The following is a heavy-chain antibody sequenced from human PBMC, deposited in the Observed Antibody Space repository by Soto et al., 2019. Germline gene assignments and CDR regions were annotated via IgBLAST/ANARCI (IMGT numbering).Heavy chain of an antibody. CDR3: ARLGLIVVVEGYFDY. CDR2: IYYSGST. D-gene: IGHD2-15*01. Sequence: PSETLSLTCTVSGGSISSSSYYWGWIRQPPGKGLEWIGSIYYSGSTYYNPSLKSRVTISVDTSKNQFSLKLSSVTAADTAVYYCARLGLIVVVEGYFDYWGQGTLVTVSS. J-gene: IGHJ4*02. V-gene: IGHV4-39*01. CDR1: GGSISSSSYY.